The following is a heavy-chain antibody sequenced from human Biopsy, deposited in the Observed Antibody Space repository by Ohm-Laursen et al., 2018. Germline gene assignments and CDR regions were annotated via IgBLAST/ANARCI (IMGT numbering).Heavy chain of an antibody. CDR1: GGTFGNYA. CDR2: IITFFGTI. Sequence: SVKVSCKFSGGTFGNYAISWVRQAPGQGLEWMGGIITFFGTINYAQAFRGRVAITADESTSTVYLDLSSLRSEDAAVYYCARGGGYNWNNGWFDPWGQGTLVTVSS. V-gene: IGHV1-69*13. J-gene: IGHJ5*02. D-gene: IGHD1/OR15-1a*01. CDR3: ARGGGYNWNNGWFDP.